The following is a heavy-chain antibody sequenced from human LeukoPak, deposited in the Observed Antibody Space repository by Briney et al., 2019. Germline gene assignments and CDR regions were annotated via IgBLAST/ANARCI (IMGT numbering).Heavy chain of an antibody. V-gene: IGHV4-34*01. CDR3: ARDRYCTNGVCYYY. D-gene: IGHD2-8*01. J-gene: IGHJ4*02. CDR1: GGSFSGYY. Sequence: SETLSLTCAVYGGSFSGYYWSWIRQPPGKGLEWIGEINHSGSTNYNPSLKSRVTISVDTSKNQFSLKLSSVTAADTAVYYCARDRYCTNGVCYYYWGQGTLVAVSS. CDR2: INHSGST.